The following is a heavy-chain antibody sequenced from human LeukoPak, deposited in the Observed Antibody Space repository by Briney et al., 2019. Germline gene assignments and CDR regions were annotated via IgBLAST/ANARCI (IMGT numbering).Heavy chain of an antibody. J-gene: IGHJ5*02. CDR2: IYYSGST. CDR1: GGSISSYY. V-gene: IGHV4-59*12. Sequence: SETLSLTCTVSGGSISSYYWSWIRQPPGKGLEWIGYIYYSGSTNYNPSLKSRVTISVDTSKNQFSLKLSSVTAADTAVYYCAREHGSGSYSRFDPWGQGTLVTVSS. D-gene: IGHD3-10*01. CDR3: AREHGSGSYSRFDP.